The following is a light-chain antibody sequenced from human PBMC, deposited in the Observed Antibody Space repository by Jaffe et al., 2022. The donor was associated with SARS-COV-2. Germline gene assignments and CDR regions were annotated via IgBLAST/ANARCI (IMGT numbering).Light chain of an antibody. CDR2: KAS. Sequence: DIQMTQSPSTLSASVGDRVTITCRASQSIGSWLAWYQQKPGKAPKLLIYKASSLESGVPSRFSGSGSGTEFTLTISSLQPDDFATYYCQQYSYYYTFGQGTKLEIK. CDR1: QSIGSW. V-gene: IGKV1-5*03. J-gene: IGKJ2*01. CDR3: QQYSYYYT.